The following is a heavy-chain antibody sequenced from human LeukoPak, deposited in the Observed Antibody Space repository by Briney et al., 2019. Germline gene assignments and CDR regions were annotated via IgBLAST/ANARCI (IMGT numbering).Heavy chain of an antibody. D-gene: IGHD6-13*01. CDR3: AKDISAAGYYFDY. Sequence: GGSLRLSCAASGFTFSSYAMSWVRQAPGKGLEWVAVIWYDGSNKYYADSVKGRFTISRDNSKNTLYLQMNSLRAEDTAVYYCAKDISAAGYYFDYWGQGTLVTVSS. J-gene: IGHJ4*02. V-gene: IGHV3-33*06. CDR1: GFTFSSYA. CDR2: IWYDGSNK.